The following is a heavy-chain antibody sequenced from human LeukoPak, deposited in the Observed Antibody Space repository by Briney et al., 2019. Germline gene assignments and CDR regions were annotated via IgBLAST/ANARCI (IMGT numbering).Heavy chain of an antibody. D-gene: IGHD4-17*01. V-gene: IGHV4-59*01. J-gene: IGHJ4*02. Sequence: SETLSLTCTVSGGSISSYYWSWIRQPPGRGLEWIGYIYYSGSTNYNPSLKSRVTISADTSKNQFSLKLSSVTAADTAVYYCARAGYGDYYFDYWGQGTLVTVSS. CDR1: GGSISSYY. CDR3: ARAGYGDYYFDY. CDR2: IYYSGST.